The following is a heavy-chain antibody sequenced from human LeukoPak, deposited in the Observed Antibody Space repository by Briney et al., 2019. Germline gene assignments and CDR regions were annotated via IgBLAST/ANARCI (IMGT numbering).Heavy chain of an antibody. J-gene: IGHJ4*02. CDR1: GITLSNYG. V-gene: IGHV3-23*01. CDR3: AKRGVVIRVVLVGFHKEAYYFDS. Sequence: GGSLRLSCAVSGITLSNYGMSWVRQAPGKGLEWVAGISDSGGRTNYADSVKGRFTISRDNPKNTLHLQMNSLRAEDTAVYFCAKRGVVIRVVLVGFHKEAYYFDSWGQGALVTVSS. CDR2: ISDSGGRT. D-gene: IGHD3-10*01.